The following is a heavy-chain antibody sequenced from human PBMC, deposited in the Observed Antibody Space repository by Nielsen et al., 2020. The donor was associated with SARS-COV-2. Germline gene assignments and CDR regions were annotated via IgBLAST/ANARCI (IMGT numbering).Heavy chain of an antibody. CDR3: ANGYYYDSSGYYLPNFDY. J-gene: IGHJ4*02. CDR2: ISGSGGST. Sequence: GESLKISCAASGFTFSSYAMSWVRQAPGKGLEWVSAISGSGGSTYYADSVKGRFTISRDNSKNTLYLQMNSPRAEDTAVYYCANGYYYDSSGYYLPNFDYWGQGTLVTVSS. V-gene: IGHV3-23*01. CDR1: GFTFSSYA. D-gene: IGHD3-22*01.